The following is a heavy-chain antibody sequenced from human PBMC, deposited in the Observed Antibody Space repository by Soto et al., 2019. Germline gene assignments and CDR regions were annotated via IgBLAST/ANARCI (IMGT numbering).Heavy chain of an antibody. D-gene: IGHD3-9*01. J-gene: IGHJ4*02. CDR3: ARIRYFDWFHQFDY. CDR2: ISGSGGST. V-gene: IGHV3-23*01. Sequence: PGGSLRLSCAASGFTFSSYAMSWVRQAPGKGLEWVSAISGSGGSTYYADSVKTRLTISKDTSKNQVVLTMTNMDPVDTATYYCARIRYFDWFHQFDYWGQGTLVTVSS. CDR1: GFTFSSYA.